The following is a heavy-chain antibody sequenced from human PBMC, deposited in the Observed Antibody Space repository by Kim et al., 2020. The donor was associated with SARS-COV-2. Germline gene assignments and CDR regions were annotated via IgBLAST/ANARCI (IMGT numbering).Heavy chain of an antibody. CDR3: AKDQGPAGSGRGIDY. Sequence: GGSLRLSCAASGFTFDDYAMHWVRQAPGKGLEWVSLISWDGGSTYYADSVKGRFTISRDNSKNSLYLQMNSLRAEDTALYYCAKDQGPAGSGRGIDYWGQGTLVTVSS. CDR2: ISWDGGST. J-gene: IGHJ4*02. V-gene: IGHV3-43D*03. CDR1: GFTFDDYA. D-gene: IGHD3-10*01.